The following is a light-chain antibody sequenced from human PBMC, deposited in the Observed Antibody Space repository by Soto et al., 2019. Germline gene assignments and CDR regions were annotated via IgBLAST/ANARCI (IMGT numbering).Light chain of an antibody. J-gene: IGLJ3*02. Sequence: QSALTQPPSASGSPGQSVTISCTGTSNDVGGYKYVSWYQQHPGKAPKLMIYDVSMRPSGVPDRFSGSKSGNTASLTVSGLQAEDEADYYCSSCAGGNSLVFGGGTKLTVL. V-gene: IGLV2-8*01. CDR2: DVS. CDR1: SNDVGGYKY. CDR3: SSCAGGNSLV.